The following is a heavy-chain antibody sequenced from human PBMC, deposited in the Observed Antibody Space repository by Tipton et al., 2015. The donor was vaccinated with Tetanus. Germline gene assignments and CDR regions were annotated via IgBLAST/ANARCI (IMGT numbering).Heavy chain of an antibody. D-gene: IGHD1-26*01. V-gene: IGHV3-33*01. J-gene: IGHJ5*02. Sequence: SLRLSCAASGFTFSSYGMHWVRQAPGKGLEWVAVIWYDGSNKYYADSVKGRFTISRDNSKNTLYLQMNSLRAEDTAVYYCARDALYSGSYYGDWFDPWGQGTLVTVSS. CDR1: GFTFSSYG. CDR3: ARDALYSGSYYGDWFDP. CDR2: IWYDGSNK.